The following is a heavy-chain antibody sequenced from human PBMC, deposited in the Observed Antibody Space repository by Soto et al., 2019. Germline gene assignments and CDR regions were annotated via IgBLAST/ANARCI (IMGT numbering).Heavy chain of an antibody. J-gene: IGHJ4*02. D-gene: IGHD3-16*02. CDR3: ARLTSMITFGGVIRYFDY. Sequence: SETLSLTCTVSGGSISSSSYYWGWIRQPPGKGLEWIGSIYYSGSTYYNPSLKSRVTISVDTSKNQFSLKLSSVTAADTAVYYCARLTSMITFGGVIRYFDYWGQGTLVTVSS. CDR2: IYYSGST. CDR1: GGSISSSSYY. V-gene: IGHV4-39*01.